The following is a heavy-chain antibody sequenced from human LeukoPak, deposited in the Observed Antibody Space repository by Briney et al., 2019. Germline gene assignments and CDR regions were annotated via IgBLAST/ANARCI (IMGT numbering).Heavy chain of an antibody. D-gene: IGHD3-22*01. CDR3: ATYDRGGYPNDY. CDR1: GFTFSRYW. CDR2: IKEDGSEE. Sequence: PGGSLRLSCAASGFTFSRYWMSWVRQAPGKGLEWVANIKEDGSEEYYADSVKGRITISRDNTKNSLYLQMNSLRVEDTAVYYCATYDRGGYPNDYWGQGTLVTVSS. V-gene: IGHV3-7*01. J-gene: IGHJ4*02.